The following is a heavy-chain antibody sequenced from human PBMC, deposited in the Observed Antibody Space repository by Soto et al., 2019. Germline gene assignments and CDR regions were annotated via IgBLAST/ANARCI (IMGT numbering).Heavy chain of an antibody. CDR1: DGSINSFY. V-gene: IGHV4-59*01. Sequence: SETLSLTCTVSDGSINSFYWTWIRQPPGKRLEWIGYIYYTGSTNYNPSLNSPVTISLDTSKNQVSLNLTSVTAADTAVYYCAALGTVYRAVDHWGQGTLVTVSS. CDR2: IYYTGST. D-gene: IGHD3-9*01. J-gene: IGHJ4*02. CDR3: AALGTVYRAVDH.